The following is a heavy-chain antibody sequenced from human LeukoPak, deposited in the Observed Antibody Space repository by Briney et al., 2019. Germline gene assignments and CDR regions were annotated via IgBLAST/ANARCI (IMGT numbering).Heavy chain of an antibody. CDR2: ISGSGGST. CDR1: GFTFSSYA. CDR3: AKPLSGWYGPARSNFDY. Sequence: PGGSLRLSCAASGFTFSSYAMSWVRQAPGKGLEWVSAISGSGGSTYYADSVKGRFTISRDNSKNTLYLQMNSLRAEDTAVYYCAKPLSGWYGPARSNFDYWGQGTLVTVSS. J-gene: IGHJ4*02. V-gene: IGHV3-23*01. D-gene: IGHD6-19*01.